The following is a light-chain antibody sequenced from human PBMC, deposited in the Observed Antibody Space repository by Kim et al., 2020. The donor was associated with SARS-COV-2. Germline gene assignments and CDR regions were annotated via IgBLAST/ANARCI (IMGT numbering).Light chain of an antibody. J-gene: IGLJ3*02. Sequence: QSVLTQPPSASGTPGQRVTISCSGSSSNIGSNYVYWYQQLPGTAPKLLIYRNNQRPSGVPDRFSGSKSGTSASLAISGLRSEDEADCYCAAWDDSLSGRVFGGGTQLTVL. CDR2: RNN. CDR3: AAWDDSLSGRV. V-gene: IGLV1-47*01. CDR1: SSNIGSNY.